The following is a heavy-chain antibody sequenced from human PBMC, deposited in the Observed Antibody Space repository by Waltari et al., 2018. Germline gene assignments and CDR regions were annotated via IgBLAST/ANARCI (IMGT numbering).Heavy chain of an antibody. CDR2: IYYSGST. CDR1: GCSFRSSS. V-gene: IGHV4-59*01. Sequence: VQLQESGPGLVKPSETLSLTCTVSGCSFRSSSWSWFRQPPGKGLEWIGYIYYSGSTNYNPSLKSRVTISVDTSKNQFSLKLSAVTAADTAVYYCARDGAASGPIDYWGQGTLVTVSS. D-gene: IGHD2-15*01. J-gene: IGHJ4*02. CDR3: ARDGAASGPIDY.